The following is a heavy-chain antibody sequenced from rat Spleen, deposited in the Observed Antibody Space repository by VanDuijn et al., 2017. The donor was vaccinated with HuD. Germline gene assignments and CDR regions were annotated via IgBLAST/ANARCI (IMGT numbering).Heavy chain of an antibody. CDR1: GYSITSSYR. CDR3: ARLSLNYGSGSEYYFDY. CDR2: ITYSGST. D-gene: IGHD1-3*01. Sequence: EVQLQESGPGLVKPSQSLSLTCSVTGYSITSSYRWNWIRKFPGNKMEWIGHITYSGSTSYNPSLKSRISITRDTSKNQFFLQVNSVTTEDTATYYCARLSLNYGSGSEYYFDYWGQGVMVTVSS. J-gene: IGHJ2*01. V-gene: IGHV3-3*01.